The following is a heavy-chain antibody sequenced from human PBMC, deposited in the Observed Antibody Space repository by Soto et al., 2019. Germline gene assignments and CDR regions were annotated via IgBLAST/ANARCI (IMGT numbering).Heavy chain of an antibody. D-gene: IGHD3-3*01. V-gene: IGHV3-15*07. Sequence: LRLSCAASGFTFSNAWMNWVRQAPGKGLEWVGRIKSKTDGGTTDYAAPVKGRFTISRDDSKNTLYLQMNSLKTEDTAVYYCTTDSGFWSGNKPFDYWGQGTLVTVSS. CDR1: GFTFSNAW. J-gene: IGHJ4*02. CDR3: TTDSGFWSGNKPFDY. CDR2: IKSKTDGGTT.